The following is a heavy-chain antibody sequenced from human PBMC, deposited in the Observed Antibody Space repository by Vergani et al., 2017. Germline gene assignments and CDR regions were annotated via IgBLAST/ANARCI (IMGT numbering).Heavy chain of an antibody. J-gene: IGHJ4*02. CDR2: IQFDGSNQ. V-gene: IGHV3-30*02. Sequence: QVQLVESGGGVVQRGGSLRLSCATSGLTLRNYDMQWIRQGPGKGLEFVAFIQFDGSNQYYADSVKGRFTLSRDFSKNTLYLQMNSLRTDDTATYYCAKHFRGWGIDYWGQGTQVIVSS. CDR3: AKHFRGWGIDY. D-gene: IGHD3-16*01. CDR1: GLTLRNYD.